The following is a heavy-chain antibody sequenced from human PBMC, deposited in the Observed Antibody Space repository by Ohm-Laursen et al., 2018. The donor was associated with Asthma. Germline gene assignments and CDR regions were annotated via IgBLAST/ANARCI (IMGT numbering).Heavy chain of an antibody. V-gene: IGHV1-69*01. CDR3: ARSQYDILTGTYNWFDP. D-gene: IGHD3-9*01. Sequence: GSSVKVSCKASGGTFSSYAISWVRQAPGQGLEWMGGIIPIFGTANYAQKFQGRVTITADESTSTAYMELSSLRSEDTAVYYCARSQYDILTGTYNWFDPWGQGTLVTVSS. J-gene: IGHJ5*02. CDR2: IIPIFGTA. CDR1: GGTFSSYA.